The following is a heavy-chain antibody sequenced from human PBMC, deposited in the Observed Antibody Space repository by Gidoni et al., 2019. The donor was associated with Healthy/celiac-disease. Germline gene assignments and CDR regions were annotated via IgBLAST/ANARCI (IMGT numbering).Heavy chain of an antibody. Sequence: EVQLLESGGGLVQPGGSLRLSCAASGFTFSSYAMRWVRQAPGKGLEWVAAISGSGGSTYYADSVKGRFTIARDNSKNTLYLQMNSLRAEDTAVYYCAKDHRGIAAPFDYWGQGTLVTVSS. V-gene: IGHV3-23*01. CDR3: AKDHRGIAAPFDY. CDR1: GFTFSSYA. CDR2: ISGSGGST. D-gene: IGHD6-13*01. J-gene: IGHJ4*02.